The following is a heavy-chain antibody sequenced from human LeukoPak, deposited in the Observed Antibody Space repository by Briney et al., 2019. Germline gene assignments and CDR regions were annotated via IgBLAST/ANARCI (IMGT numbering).Heavy chain of an antibody. CDR1: GYSISSGYY. CDR3: ARGYFSSWYINWFDP. Sequence: SETLSLTCTVSGYSISSGYYWGWIRPPPGKGLEWIGTIYHSGSTYYNTSPKSRVTISVDTSKNQFSLKLSSVTAADTAVYYCARGYFSSWYINWFDPWGQGTLVTVSS. CDR2: IYHSGST. D-gene: IGHD6-13*01. J-gene: IGHJ5*02. V-gene: IGHV4-38-2*02.